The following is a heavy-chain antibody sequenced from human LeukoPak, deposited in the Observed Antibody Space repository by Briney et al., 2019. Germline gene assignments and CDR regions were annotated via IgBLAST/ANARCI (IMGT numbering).Heavy chain of an antibody. V-gene: IGHV3-23*01. CDR3: VRAFQGFGRLDV. CDR2: ISGSGGST. D-gene: IGHD3-16*01. J-gene: IGHJ6*04. Sequence: GGSLRLSCAASGFTFSSYGMSWVRQAPGKGLEWVSAISGSGGSTYYADSVKGRFTISRDNSRNTLYLQMNSLRTEDTAVYYCVRAFQGFGRLDVWGKGTTVSVSS. CDR1: GFTFSSYG.